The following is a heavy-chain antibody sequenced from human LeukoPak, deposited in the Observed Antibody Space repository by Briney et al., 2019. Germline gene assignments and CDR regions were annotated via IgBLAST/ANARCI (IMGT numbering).Heavy chain of an antibody. CDR2: IYYSGTS. CDR1: GGSIRSSH. D-gene: IGHD6-13*01. J-gene: IGHJ5*02. V-gene: IGHV4-59*01. CDR3: AKAAGYSTIYWFDP. Sequence: SVTLSLTCTASGGSIRSSHWIWIRQPPGRGLEFIGYIYYSGTSNYNPSLKSRVTMSVDTSNNQFSLKLNSVTAADTAVYYCAKAAGYSTIYWFDPWGQGTLVTVSS.